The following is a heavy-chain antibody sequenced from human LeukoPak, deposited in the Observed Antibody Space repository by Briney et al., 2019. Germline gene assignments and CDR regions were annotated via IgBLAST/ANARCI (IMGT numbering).Heavy chain of an antibody. CDR3: AISQSGWYFY. V-gene: IGHV3-64*01. D-gene: IGHD6-19*01. CDR2: ISSNGGYI. J-gene: IGHJ4*02. Sequence: PGGSLRLSCAASGFTLSSYAMHWVRQAPGKGLEYISTISSNGGYIYYANSMKGRFTISRDNSKNTLYLQMSSLRAVDTAVYYCAISQSGWYFYWGQGTLVTVSS. CDR1: GFTLSSYA.